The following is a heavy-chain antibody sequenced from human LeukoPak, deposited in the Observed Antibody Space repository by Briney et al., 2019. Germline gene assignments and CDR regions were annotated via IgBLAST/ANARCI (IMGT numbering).Heavy chain of an antibody. CDR2: IIPIFGTA. D-gene: IGHD3-3*01. V-gene: IGHV1-69*05. J-gene: IGHJ3*02. CDR3: ARGWTYYDSWSGYYPDRSDAFDI. Sequence: GASVKVSCKASGGTYSSYAISWVRQAPGQGLEWMGGIIPIFGTANYAQKFQGRVTITTDESTSTAYMELSSLRSEDTAVYYCARGWTYYDSWSGYYPDRSDAFDIWGQGTMVTVSS. CDR1: GGTYSSYA.